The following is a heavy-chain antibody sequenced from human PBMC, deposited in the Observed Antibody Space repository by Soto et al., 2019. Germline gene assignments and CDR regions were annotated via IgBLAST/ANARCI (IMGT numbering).Heavy chain of an antibody. CDR2: IYYSGST. J-gene: IGHJ6*02. V-gene: IGHV4-39*01. D-gene: IGHD3-10*01. CDR1: GGSISSSSYY. CDR3: ARLVRGVIIIIRGYYGMDV. Sequence: SETLSLTCTVSGGSISSSSYYWGWIRQPPGKGLEWIGSIYYSGSTYYNPSLKSRVTISVDTSKNQFSLKLSSVTAADTAVYYCARLVRGVIIIIRGYYGMDVWGQGTTVTVSS.